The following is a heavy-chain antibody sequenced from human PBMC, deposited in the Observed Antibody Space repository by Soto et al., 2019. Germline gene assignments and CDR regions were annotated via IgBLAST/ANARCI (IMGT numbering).Heavy chain of an antibody. Sequence: SETLSLTCTFSGFSLSSSIYYLRWIRPHPGKGLEWIGYIYYSGSTYYNPSLKSRVTISVDTSKNQFSLKLSSVTAADTAVYYCVRQGFGRLNGLVDVWGQGTTVTVSS. CDR1: GFSLSSSIYY. D-gene: IGHD3-10*01. J-gene: IGHJ6*02. CDR3: VRQGFGRLNGLVDV. V-gene: IGHV4-31*03. CDR2: IYYSGST.